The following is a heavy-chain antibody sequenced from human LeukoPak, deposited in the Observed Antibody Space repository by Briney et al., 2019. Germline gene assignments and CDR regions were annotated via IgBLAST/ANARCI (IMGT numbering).Heavy chain of an antibody. CDR3: ASVDYDFWSGVFDY. Sequence: GGSLRLSCAASGFTFSSYAMSWVRQAPGKGQEWVSAISGSGGSTYYADSVKGRFTISRDNSKNTLYLQMNSLRAEDTAVYYCASVDYDFWSGVFDYWGQGTLVTVSS. J-gene: IGHJ4*02. V-gene: IGHV3-23*01. CDR1: GFTFSSYA. CDR2: ISGSGGST. D-gene: IGHD3-3*01.